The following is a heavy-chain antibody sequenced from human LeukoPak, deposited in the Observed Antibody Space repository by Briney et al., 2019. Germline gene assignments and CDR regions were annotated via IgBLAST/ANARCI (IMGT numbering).Heavy chain of an antibody. J-gene: IGHJ6*03. CDR1: GGSISGSTYY. D-gene: IGHD3-3*01. V-gene: IGHV4-39*07. Sequence: SETVSLTCTVSGGSISGSTYYWGWIRQPPGEGLEWTGSISYSGTTYYNPSLKSRVTISVDTSKNQLSLELSSVTAADTAVYYCARSSGFTIFGVAPYYYMDVWGRGTTVTVSS. CDR2: ISYSGTT. CDR3: ARSSGFTIFGVAPYYYMDV.